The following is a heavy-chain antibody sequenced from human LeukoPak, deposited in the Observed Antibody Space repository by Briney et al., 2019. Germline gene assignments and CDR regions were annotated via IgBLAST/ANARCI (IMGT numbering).Heavy chain of an antibody. D-gene: IGHD5-24*01. CDR3: AKDLGRRWLQLGFDAFDI. CDR1: GFTFSSYG. CDR2: ISYDGSNK. V-gene: IGHV3-30*18. J-gene: IGHJ3*02. Sequence: PGVSLRLSCAASGFTFSSYGMHWVRQAPGKGLEWVAVISYDGSNKYYADSVKGRFTISRDNSKNTLYLQMNSLRAEDTAVYYCAKDLGRRWLQLGFDAFDIWGQGTMVTVSS.